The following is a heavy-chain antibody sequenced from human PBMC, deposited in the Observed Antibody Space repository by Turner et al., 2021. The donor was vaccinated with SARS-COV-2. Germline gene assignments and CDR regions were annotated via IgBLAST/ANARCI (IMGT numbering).Heavy chain of an antibody. D-gene: IGHD5-18*01. J-gene: IGHJ6*02. Sequence: QLQLQESGPGPVKPSETLSLTCTVSAGSISSSSYYWGWIRQPPGKGLEWIGNIYCRGSAYYHPSLKSRVTISVDPSKNQFSLKLTAVTAADTAVYYCARLMDTAMDYYGTDVWGQGTTVTVSS. CDR2: IYCRGSA. CDR1: AGSISSSSYY. CDR3: ARLMDTAMDYYGTDV. V-gene: IGHV4-39*01.